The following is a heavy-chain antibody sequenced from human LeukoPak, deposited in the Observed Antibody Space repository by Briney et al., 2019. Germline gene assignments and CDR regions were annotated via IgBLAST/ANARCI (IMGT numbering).Heavy chain of an antibody. Sequence: ASVKVSCKASGYTFNSYGISWVRQAPGQGLEWMGWISAYNGNTNYAQNLQGRVTMTTDTSTSTAYMELRSLTSDDPAVYYCARDGRRVVVIPAAIGWFDPWGQGTLVTVSS. CDR2: ISAYNGNT. V-gene: IGHV1-18*01. J-gene: IGHJ5*02. D-gene: IGHD2-2*02. CDR3: ARDGRRVVVIPAAIGWFDP. CDR1: GYTFNSYG.